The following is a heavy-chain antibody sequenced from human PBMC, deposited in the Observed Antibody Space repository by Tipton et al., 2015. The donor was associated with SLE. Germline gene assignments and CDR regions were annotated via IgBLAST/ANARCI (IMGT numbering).Heavy chain of an antibody. CDR1: GGSFSDYS. V-gene: IGHV4-59*08. J-gene: IGHJ3*02. Sequence: TLSLTCAVYGGSFSDYSWSWIRQPPGKGLEWIAYIYYSRSTNYNPSLNSRVTISVDTSKNQVSLKLSSVTAADTAVYYCARGGAFDIWGQGTIVTVSS. CDR3: ARGGAFDI. CDR2: IYYSRST.